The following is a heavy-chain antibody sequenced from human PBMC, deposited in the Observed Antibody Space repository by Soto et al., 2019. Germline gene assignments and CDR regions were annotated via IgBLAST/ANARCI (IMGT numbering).Heavy chain of an antibody. D-gene: IGHD6-13*01. Sequence: RLSCAASGFTFSSYGMHWVRQAPGKGLEWVAVIWYDGRNKYYADSVKGRFTISRDNSKNTLYLQMNSLRAEDTAVYYCARDHQAAGFYYYYGMDVWGQGTTVTVSS. CDR3: ARDHQAAGFYYYYGMDV. V-gene: IGHV3-33*01. J-gene: IGHJ6*02. CDR1: GFTFSSYG. CDR2: IWYDGRNK.